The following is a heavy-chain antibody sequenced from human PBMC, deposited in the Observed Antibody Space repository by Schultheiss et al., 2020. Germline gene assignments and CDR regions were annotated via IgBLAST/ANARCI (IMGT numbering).Heavy chain of an antibody. CDR1: GFTFSSYA. D-gene: IGHD3-22*01. J-gene: IGHJ4*02. CDR2: ISGSGGST. Sequence: GESLKISCAASGFTFSSYAMSWVRQAPGKGLEWVSAISGSGGSTYYADSVKGRFTISRDNSKNTLYLQMNSLRAEDTAVYYCAKDYNYYDSSGPGDYWGQGTLVTVSS. V-gene: IGHV3-23*01. CDR3: AKDYNYYDSSGPGDY.